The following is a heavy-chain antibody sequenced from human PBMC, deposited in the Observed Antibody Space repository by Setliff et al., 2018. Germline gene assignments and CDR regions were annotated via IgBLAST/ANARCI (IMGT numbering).Heavy chain of an antibody. CDR3: TTDPSPTFGGVIGAAFDF. J-gene: IGHJ3*01. D-gene: IGHD3-16*01. CDR1: GLTLITAW. CDR2: IKGKNDGLAT. Sequence: GGSLGLSGAASGLTLITAWMNWVRQAPGKGLEWVGRIKGKNDGLATDYAAPVKGRFTISRDDSKNTLYLQMNSLKTEDTAVYYCTTDPSPTFGGVIGAAFDFWGQGTMVTVSS. V-gene: IGHV3-15*07.